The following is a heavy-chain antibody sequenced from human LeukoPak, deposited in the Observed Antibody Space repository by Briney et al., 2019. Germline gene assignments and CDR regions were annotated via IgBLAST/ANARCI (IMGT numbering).Heavy chain of an antibody. CDR1: GGSISSSIYY. J-gene: IGHJ4*02. CDR3: AAIGDIVLVPAIPDH. CDR2: IYYSGSA. Sequence: PSETLSLTCTVPGGSISSSIYYWVWIRQPPGKGLEWIANIYYSGSAYYNPSLKSRVTISVDTSKNLFSLKLRSVTSADTAVYYCAAIGDIVLVPAIPDHWGQGTLVTVSS. V-gene: IGHV4-39*07. D-gene: IGHD2-2*01.